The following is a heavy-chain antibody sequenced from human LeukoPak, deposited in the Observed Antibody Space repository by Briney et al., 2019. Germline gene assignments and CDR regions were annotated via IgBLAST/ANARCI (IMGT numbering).Heavy chain of an antibody. Sequence: GGSLRLSCAASGFTFNNYWMSWVRQAPGKGLEWVANINRDGSEKYYVDSVEGRFTIFRDNGENTLSLQMNNLRVEDTAVYYCARDPHYGYLDYWGQGTLVTVSS. V-gene: IGHV3-7*01. J-gene: IGHJ4*02. CDR3: ARDPHYGYLDY. CDR1: GFTFNNYW. D-gene: IGHD4-17*01. CDR2: INRDGSEK.